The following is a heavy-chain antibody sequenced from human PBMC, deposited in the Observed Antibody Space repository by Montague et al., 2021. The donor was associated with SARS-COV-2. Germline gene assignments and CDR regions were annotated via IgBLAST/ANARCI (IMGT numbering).Heavy chain of an antibody. V-gene: IGHV4-39*01. CDR1: GGSISSSNYY. Sequence: SETLSLTCTVSGGSISSSNYYWGWIRQPPGKGLEWIGTIYYSGSTYYNPSLKSRVTISVDTSKNQFSLKLSSVTAADTAVYYCARGRGTALFRRVYFGMDVWGQGTTVTVSS. CDR2: IYYSGST. J-gene: IGHJ6*02. D-gene: IGHD1-1*01. CDR3: ARGRGTALFRRVYFGMDV.